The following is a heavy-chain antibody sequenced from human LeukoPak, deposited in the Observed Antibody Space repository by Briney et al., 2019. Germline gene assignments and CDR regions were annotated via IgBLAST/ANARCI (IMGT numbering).Heavy chain of an antibody. Sequence: PGGSLRLSCAVSGFTFGDYGMSWVRQAPGKGLEWVSGINWNGGSTGYAYSVKGRFTISRDNDKKYLYLQMNSLRAEDKGLYYCARGVFDGIAVAVYNDYWGQGTLVTVSS. CDR3: ARGVFDGIAVAVYNDY. J-gene: IGHJ4*02. D-gene: IGHD6-19*01. CDR1: GFTFGDYG. CDR2: INWNGGST. V-gene: IGHV3-20*04.